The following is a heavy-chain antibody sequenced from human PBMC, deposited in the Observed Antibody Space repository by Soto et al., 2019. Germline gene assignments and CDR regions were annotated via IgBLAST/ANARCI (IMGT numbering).Heavy chain of an antibody. Sequence: QVQLQESGPGLVKPSQTLSLTCTVSGGSISSGGSYWSWIRQHPGKGLEWIGYIYYSGSTYYNPSLKSRVTISVDTSKNQFSLKLSSVTAADTAVYYCARERREVRGLDYWGQGTLVTVSS. D-gene: IGHD3-10*01. V-gene: IGHV4-31*03. CDR1: GGSISSGGSY. J-gene: IGHJ4*02. CDR3: ARERREVRGLDY. CDR2: IYYSGST.